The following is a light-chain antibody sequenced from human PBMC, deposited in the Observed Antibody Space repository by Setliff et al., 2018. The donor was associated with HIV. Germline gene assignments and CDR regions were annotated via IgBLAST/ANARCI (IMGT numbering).Light chain of an antibody. CDR2: EVR. Sequence: QSALTQPAAVSGSPGQSITISCTGTSSDVGGYNYVSWYQQHPGKAPKLIIYEVRNRPSGVSNRFSGSKSCNTASLTISGLQAEDEGDYYCSSYAITNTLPFGTGTKVTVL. CDR3: SSYAITNTLP. CDR1: SSDVGGYNY. V-gene: IGLV2-14*01. J-gene: IGLJ1*01.